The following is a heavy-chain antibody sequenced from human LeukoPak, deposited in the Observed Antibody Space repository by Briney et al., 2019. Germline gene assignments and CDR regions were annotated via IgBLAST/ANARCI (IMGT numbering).Heavy chain of an antibody. CDR2: IYYSGST. D-gene: IGHD1-26*01. CDR1: CGSIIISSYY. V-gene: IGHV4-39*01. Sequence: SATLSLICTVSCGSIIISSYYWGWIRQPPGKGLEWIGSIYYSGSTYYNPSLKRQVTISVDTSKNQFSLKLSSVTAADTAVYYCARHERVQDSGSYGYYYGMDVWGQGTTVTVSS. J-gene: IGHJ6*02. CDR3: ARHERVQDSGSYGYYYGMDV.